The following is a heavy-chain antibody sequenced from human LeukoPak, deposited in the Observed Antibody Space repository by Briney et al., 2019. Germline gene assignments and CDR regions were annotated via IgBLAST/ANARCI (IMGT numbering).Heavy chain of an antibody. CDR1: GFTFSSYA. CDR3: ATESVVVVAATPDEFDY. CDR2: ISYDGSNK. D-gene: IGHD2-15*01. Sequence: PGGSLRLSCAAPGFTFSSYAMHWVRQAPGKGLDWVAVISYDGSNKYYADSVKGRFTISRDNSKNTLYLQMNSLRAEDTAVYYCATESVVVVAATPDEFDYWGQGTLVTVSS. V-gene: IGHV3-30*04. J-gene: IGHJ4*02.